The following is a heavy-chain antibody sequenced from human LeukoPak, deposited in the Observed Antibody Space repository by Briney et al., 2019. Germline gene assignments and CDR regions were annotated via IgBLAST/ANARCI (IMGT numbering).Heavy chain of an antibody. CDR3: ARPARPYQNPFDY. CDR2: IYYSGST. J-gene: IGHJ4*02. Sequence: SETLSLTCTVSGGSISSSGYYWGWIRQPPGKGLEWIGSIYYSGSTYYNPSLKSRVTISVDTSRNQFSLKLSSVTAADTAVYYCARPARPYQNPFDYWGQGALVTVSS. V-gene: IGHV4-39*01. D-gene: IGHD2-2*01. CDR1: GGSISSSGYY.